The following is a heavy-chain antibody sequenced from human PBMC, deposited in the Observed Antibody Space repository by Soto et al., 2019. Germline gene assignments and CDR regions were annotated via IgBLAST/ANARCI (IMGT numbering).Heavy chain of an antibody. J-gene: IGHJ3*02. D-gene: IGHD3-22*01. CDR2: VSAYNDNI. Sequence: QVLLVQSGGEVKKPGASVKVSCKASGYTFSSYGINWVRQAPGQGLEWLGWVSAYNDNIDYAQTFQGRVTMTTDKSTNTVYMELRSLRSDDTAVYYCARGNYYDRRGYFSALDIWGQGTMVTVSS. V-gene: IGHV1-18*01. CDR1: GYTFSSYG. CDR3: ARGNYYDRRGYFSALDI.